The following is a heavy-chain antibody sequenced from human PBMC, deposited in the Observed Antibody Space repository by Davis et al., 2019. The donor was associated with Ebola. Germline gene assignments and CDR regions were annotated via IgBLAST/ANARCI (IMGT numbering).Heavy chain of an antibody. D-gene: IGHD2-2*02. V-gene: IGHV5-10-1*01. CDR1: RYNFTNYW. CDR3: ARAEQLLYLGYYYYGVDV. J-gene: IGHJ6*02. Sequence: GESLKISCQGSRYNFTNYWISWVRQMPGKGLEWVGRIDSSDSYTNYSPSFQGHVTISADKSISTAYLQWSSLKASDTAMYYCARAEQLLYLGYYYYGVDVWGQGTTVTVSS. CDR2: IDSSDSYT.